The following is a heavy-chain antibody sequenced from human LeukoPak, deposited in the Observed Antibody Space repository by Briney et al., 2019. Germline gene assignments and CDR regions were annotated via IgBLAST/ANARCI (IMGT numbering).Heavy chain of an antibody. CDR1: GFTFSSYA. D-gene: IGHD3-10*01. J-gene: IGHJ4*02. V-gene: IGHV3-30-3*01. Sequence: GRSLRLSCAASGFTFSSYALHWVRQAPGKGLEWVALISYDGSNKYYADSVKGRFTISRDNSKNTLYLQMNSLRAEDTAVYYCARAYGSGSYFHFDYWGQGTLVTVSS. CDR3: ARAYGSGSYFHFDY. CDR2: ISYDGSNK.